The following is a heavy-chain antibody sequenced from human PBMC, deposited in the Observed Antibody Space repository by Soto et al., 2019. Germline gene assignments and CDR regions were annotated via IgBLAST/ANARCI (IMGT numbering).Heavy chain of an antibody. V-gene: IGHV1-18*01. CDR2: ISAYNGNT. CDR1: GYTFTSYG. D-gene: IGHD6-19*01. CDR3: ASEYSSGWYKSDAFDI. Sequence: ASVKASCKASGYTFTSYGISWVRQAPGQGLEWMGWISAYNGNTNYAQKLQGRVTMTTDTSTSTAYMELRSLRSDDTAVYYCASEYSSGWYKSDAFDIWGQGTMVTVSS. J-gene: IGHJ3*02.